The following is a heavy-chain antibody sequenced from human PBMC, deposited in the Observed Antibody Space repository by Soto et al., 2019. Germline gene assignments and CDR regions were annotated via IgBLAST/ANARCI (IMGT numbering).Heavy chain of an antibody. CDR2: INHSGNT. CDR3: ASHNYDGSGYYSYYYGMDV. CDR1: GGSFSGYY. V-gene: IGHV4-34*01. D-gene: IGHD3-22*01. J-gene: IGHJ6*02. Sequence: SETLSLTCAVYGGSFSGYYWSWIRQPPGKGLEWIGEINHSGNTNYNPSLKSRVTISVDTSKNQFSLKLSSVTAADTAVYYCASHNYDGSGYYSYYYGMDVWGQGTTLTVSS.